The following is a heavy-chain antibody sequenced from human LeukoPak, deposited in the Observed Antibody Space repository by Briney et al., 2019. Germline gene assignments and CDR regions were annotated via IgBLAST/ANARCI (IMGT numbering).Heavy chain of an antibody. CDR1: GLTFSRYN. CDR3: ASGTVGNYALDY. D-gene: IGHD1-7*01. J-gene: IGHJ4*02. Sequence: GGSLRLSCAASGLTFSRYNMNWVRQALGKGLEWVSSIGTSSNNIYYTDSVKGRFTISRDNAKNSLYLQVDSLRVEDTAVYFCASGTVGNYALDYWGQGTLVTVSS. V-gene: IGHV3-21*01. CDR2: IGTSSNNI.